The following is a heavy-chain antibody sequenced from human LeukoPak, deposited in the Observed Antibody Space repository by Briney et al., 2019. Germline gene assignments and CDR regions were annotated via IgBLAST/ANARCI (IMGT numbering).Heavy chain of an antibody. V-gene: IGHV3-23*01. Sequence: GGSLRLSCAASGFTFSSYAMSWVRQAPGKGLEWVSVISGSGGTTYYADSVKGRFTISRDNSKNTLYLQMNSLRAEDTAVYYCAKKRISMSGWSGYGMDVWGQGTTVTVSS. D-gene: IGHD3-3*02. CDR2: ISGSGGTT. CDR1: GFTFSSYA. J-gene: IGHJ6*02. CDR3: AKKRISMSGWSGYGMDV.